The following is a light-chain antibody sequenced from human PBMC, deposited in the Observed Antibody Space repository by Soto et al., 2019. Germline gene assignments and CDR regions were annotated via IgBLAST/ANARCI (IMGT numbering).Light chain of an antibody. CDR1: QSISGTF. Sequence: EIVLTQSPGTLSLSPGERATLSCRASQSISGTFLAWYQHKPCQAPRVLIYGASRSATGTPDRFSGSGAWKYFTLTSSRQQHEYFAFYYYQQYDSGLTFGQGTKVDMK. V-gene: IGKV3-20*01. J-gene: IGKJ1*01. CDR3: QQYDSGLT. CDR2: GAS.